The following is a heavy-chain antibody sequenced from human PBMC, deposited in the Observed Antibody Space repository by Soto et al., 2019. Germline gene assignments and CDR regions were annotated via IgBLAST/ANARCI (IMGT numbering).Heavy chain of an antibody. J-gene: IGHJ4*02. CDR3: TTGWRPFQQLLDY. CDR1: GFTFSNAW. Sequence: EVQLVESGGGLVKPGGSLRLSCAASGFTFSNAWMSWVRQAPGKGLEWVGRIKSKIDGGTTDYAAPVKGRFTISRDDSKNTLFLQMNSLKTEDTALYYCTTGWRPFQQLLDYWGQGTLVTVSS. CDR2: IKSKIDGGTT. V-gene: IGHV3-15*01. D-gene: IGHD2-2*01.